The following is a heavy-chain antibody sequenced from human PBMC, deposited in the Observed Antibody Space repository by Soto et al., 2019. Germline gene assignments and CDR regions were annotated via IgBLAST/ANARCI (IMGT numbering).Heavy chain of an antibody. Sequence: LRLSCAASGFTFSNAWMSWVRQAPGKGLEWVGRIKSKTDGGTTDYAAPVKGRFTISRDDSKNTLYLQMNSLKTEDTAVYYCTTDFYYDRFSTWPVYYFDYWGQGTLVTVSS. D-gene: IGHD3-22*01. J-gene: IGHJ4*02. V-gene: IGHV3-15*01. CDR1: GFTFSNAW. CDR3: TTDFYYDRFSTWPVYYFDY. CDR2: IKSKTDGGTT.